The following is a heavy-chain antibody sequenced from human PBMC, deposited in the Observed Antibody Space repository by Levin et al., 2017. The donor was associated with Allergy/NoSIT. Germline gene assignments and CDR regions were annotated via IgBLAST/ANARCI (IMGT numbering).Heavy chain of an antibody. J-gene: IGHJ4*02. CDR2: AGTMGDT. CDR1: GFTFSDHD. CDR3: ARGRTYMSRGYGDY. Sequence: GGSLRLSCVASGFTFSDHDIHWVRQAPGKGLEWVSGAGTMGDTYYADSVRGRFTISRENDNSSVYLQMNRLRDDDTAVYYCARGRTYMSRGYGDYWGPGLLVVVSS. D-gene: IGHD3-16*01. V-gene: IGHV3-13*01.